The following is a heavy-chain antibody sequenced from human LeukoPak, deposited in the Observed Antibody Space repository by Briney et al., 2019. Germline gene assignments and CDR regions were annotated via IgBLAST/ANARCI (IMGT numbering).Heavy chain of an antibody. CDR2: IRQDASAV. CDR1: GFTFSNYY. J-gene: IGHJ4*02. V-gene: IGHV3-7*04. CDR3: ARWIHDSAAWRLDY. D-gene: IGHD3-22*01. Sequence: GGSLRLSCAASGFTFSNYYMSWVRQAPGKGLEWVANIRQDASAVFQVDSLKGRFTVSRDNTKNSLYLQMSSLRVEDTAVYYCARWIHDSAAWRLDYWGRGALVTVSS.